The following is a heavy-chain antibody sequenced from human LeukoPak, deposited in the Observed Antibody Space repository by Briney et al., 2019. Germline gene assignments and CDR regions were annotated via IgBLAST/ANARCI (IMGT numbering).Heavy chain of an antibody. Sequence: NPSETLSLTCTVSGGSISSYYWSWIRQPPGKGLEWIGYIYYSGSTNYNPSLKSRVTISVDTSKNQFSLKLSSVTAADTAVYYCARDLGQYFNYWGQGILVTVSS. D-gene: IGHD3-16*01. CDR2: IYYSGST. CDR3: ARDLGQYFNY. J-gene: IGHJ4*02. CDR1: GGSISSYY. V-gene: IGHV4-59*01.